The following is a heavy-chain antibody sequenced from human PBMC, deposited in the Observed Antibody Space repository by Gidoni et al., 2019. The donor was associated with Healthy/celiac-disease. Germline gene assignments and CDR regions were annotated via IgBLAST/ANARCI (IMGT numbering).Heavy chain of an antibody. J-gene: IGHJ4*02. V-gene: IGHV4-34*01. D-gene: IGHD3-10*01. CDR2: INHSGST. CDR3: ARGIRGGIDY. Sequence: QVQLQQWGAGLLKPSETLSLTCAVYGGSFSGYYWSWIRQPPGKGLELIGEINHSGSTNYNPSLKSRVTISVDTSKNQFSLKLSSVTAADTAVYYCARGIRGGIDYWGQGTLVTVSS. CDR1: GGSFSGYY.